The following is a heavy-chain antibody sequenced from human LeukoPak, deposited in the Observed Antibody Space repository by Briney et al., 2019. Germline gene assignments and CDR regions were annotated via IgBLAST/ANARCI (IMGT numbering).Heavy chain of an antibody. Sequence: HPGGSLRLSRAASGINFNTYAMHWVRQAPGKGLEWVSLISGDGDRTSYADSVKGRFTISRDNDKNSLYLQMNSLRIEDTALYYCAKDRGYEVVFDPWGQGTLVAVSS. CDR2: ISGDGDRT. D-gene: IGHD5-12*01. CDR3: AKDRGYEVVFDP. J-gene: IGHJ5*02. CDR1: GINFNTYA. V-gene: IGHV3-43*02.